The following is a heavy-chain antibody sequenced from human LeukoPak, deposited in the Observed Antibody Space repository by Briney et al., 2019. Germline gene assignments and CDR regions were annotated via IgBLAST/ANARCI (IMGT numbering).Heavy chain of an antibody. CDR1: GYTFTGYY. J-gene: IGHJ3*02. Sequence: ASVKVSCRASGYTFTGYYIYWVRQAPGQGLEWMGWINPNSGGTNYAQKFQGRVTMTRDTSISTAYMELSRLRSDDAAVYYCARIYYAWNAFDIWGQGTMVTVSS. CDR2: INPNSGGT. V-gene: IGHV1-2*02. D-gene: IGHD3-10*01. CDR3: ARIYYAWNAFDI.